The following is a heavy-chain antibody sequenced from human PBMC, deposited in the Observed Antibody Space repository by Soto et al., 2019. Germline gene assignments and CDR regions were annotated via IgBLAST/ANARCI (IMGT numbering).Heavy chain of an antibody. CDR1: EFTFANAW. CDR3: TSLYYGH. J-gene: IGHJ4*02. V-gene: IGHV3-15*01. D-gene: IGHD4-17*01. Sequence: GGSLRLSCAASEFTFANAWISWVRQAPGKGLEWVGRIKSKADGGTTDYAAPVKGRFTISRDESQNTLYLQMNSLKTEDTAVYYCTSLYYGHWGQGTLVTVS. CDR2: IKSKADGGTT.